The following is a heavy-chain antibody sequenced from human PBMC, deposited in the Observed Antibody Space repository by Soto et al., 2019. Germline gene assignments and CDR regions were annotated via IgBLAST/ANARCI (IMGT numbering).Heavy chain of an antibody. CDR1: GFTFSSYE. CDR2: ISSSGSTI. V-gene: IGHV3-48*03. D-gene: IGHD2-2*01. CDR3: AREIAEYCSSTSCYYYYYGMDV. J-gene: IGHJ6*02. Sequence: PGGSLRLSCAASGFTFSSYEMNWVRQAPGKGLEWVSYISSSGSTIYYADSVKGRFTISRDNAKNSLYLQMNSLRAEDTAVYYCAREIAEYCSSTSCYYYYYGMDVWGQGTTGTVS.